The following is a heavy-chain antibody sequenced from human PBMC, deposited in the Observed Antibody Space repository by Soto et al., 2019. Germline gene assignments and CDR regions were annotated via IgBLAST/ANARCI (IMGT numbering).Heavy chain of an antibody. Sequence: PSETLSLTCTVSGGSISSGGYYWSWIRQHPGKGLEWIGYIYYSGSTYYNPSLKSRVTISVDTSKNQFSLKLSSVTAADTAVYYCARHPQQQLVLWWFDPWGQGTLVTVSS. CDR3: ARHPQQQLVLWWFDP. CDR1: GGSISSGGYY. J-gene: IGHJ5*02. CDR2: IYYSGST. V-gene: IGHV4-39*01. D-gene: IGHD6-13*01.